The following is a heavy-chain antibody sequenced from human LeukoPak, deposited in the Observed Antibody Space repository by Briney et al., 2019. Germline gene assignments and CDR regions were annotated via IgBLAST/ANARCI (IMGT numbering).Heavy chain of an antibody. CDR1: GFTFKLYW. CDR2: INSDGSST. V-gene: IGHV3-74*01. J-gene: IGHJ3*02. CDR3: ARDQGAGDAFDI. Sequence: GGSLRLSCAVSGFTFKLYWMHWVRQAPGKGLVWVSRINSDGSSTSYADSVKGRFTISRDNAKNTLYLQMNSLRAEDTAVYYCARDQGAGDAFDIWGQGTMVTVSS. D-gene: IGHD1-26*01.